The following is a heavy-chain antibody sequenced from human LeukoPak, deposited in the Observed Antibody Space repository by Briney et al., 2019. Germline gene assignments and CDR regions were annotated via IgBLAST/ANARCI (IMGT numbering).Heavy chain of an antibody. CDR1: GYSFSIYG. Sequence: ASVKVSCKASGYSFSIYGITWARQAPGQGLEYLGWISASDGTTNYAQKVQDRVTMTTGTSTSTAYLELRSLRSEDTAVYYCARCGAAVTTHFSHWGQGTLVTVSS. CDR2: ISASDGTT. D-gene: IGHD4-17*01. V-gene: IGHV1-18*01. J-gene: IGHJ4*02. CDR3: ARCGAAVTTHFSH.